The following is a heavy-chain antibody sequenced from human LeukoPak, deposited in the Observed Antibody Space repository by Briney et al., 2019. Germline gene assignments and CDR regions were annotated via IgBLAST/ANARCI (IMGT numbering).Heavy chain of an antibody. D-gene: IGHD2/OR15-2a*01. J-gene: IGHJ4*02. V-gene: IGHV3-64*04. CDR1: GFTFSNYA. CDR2: ISVGGTNT. CDR3: GPREDSTTNAYDY. Sequence: PGGSLRLSCSASGFTFSNYAMHWVRQAPGKGLEYVSAISVGGTNTYYADSVKGRFTISRDNSKNTLYLQMNSLTAEDTAVYYCGPREDSTTNAYDYWGQGTLVTVSS.